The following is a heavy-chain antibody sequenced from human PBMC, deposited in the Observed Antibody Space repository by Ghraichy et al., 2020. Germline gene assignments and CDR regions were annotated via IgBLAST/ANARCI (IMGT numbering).Heavy chain of an antibody. D-gene: IGHD6-19*01. CDR2: IDQDGSEK. J-gene: IGHJ4*02. V-gene: IGHV3-7*03. CDR3: AAGSGWLSDS. CDR1: EFTPTTYW. Sequence: GGSLRLSCAASEFTPTTYWMNWVRQAPGKGLEWVAIIDQDGSEKVYVDSVRGRFTISRDNAKKSLYLQMNSLRDEDTDIYFCAAGSGWLSDSWGRGTLVTVSS.